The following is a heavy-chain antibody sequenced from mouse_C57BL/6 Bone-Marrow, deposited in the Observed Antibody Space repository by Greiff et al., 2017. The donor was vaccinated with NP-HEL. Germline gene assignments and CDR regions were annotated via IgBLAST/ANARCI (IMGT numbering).Heavy chain of an antibody. D-gene: IGHD2-2*01. CDR1: GFTFSSYT. Sequence: EVKVEESGGGLVKPGGSLKLSCAASGFTFSSYTMSWVRQTPEKRLEWVATISGGGGNTYYPDSVKGRFTISRDNAKNTLYLQMSSLRSEDTALYYCARRGVTTSFDYWGQGTTLTVSS. CDR3: ARRGVTTSFDY. CDR2: ISGGGGNT. V-gene: IGHV5-9*01. J-gene: IGHJ2*01.